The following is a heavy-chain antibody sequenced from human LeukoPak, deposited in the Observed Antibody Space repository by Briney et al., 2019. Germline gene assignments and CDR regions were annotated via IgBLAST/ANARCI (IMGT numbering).Heavy chain of an antibody. CDR1: GYTFTGYY. V-gene: IGHV1-2*02. CDR3: ARVNRSTVTTLWKY. Sequence: GASVKVSCKASGYTFTGYYMHWVRQAPGQGLEWMGWINPNSGGTNYAQKFQGRVTMTGDTSISTAYMELSRLRSDDTAVYYCARVNRSTVTTLWKYWGQGTLVTVSS. J-gene: IGHJ4*02. D-gene: IGHD4-17*01. CDR2: INPNSGGT.